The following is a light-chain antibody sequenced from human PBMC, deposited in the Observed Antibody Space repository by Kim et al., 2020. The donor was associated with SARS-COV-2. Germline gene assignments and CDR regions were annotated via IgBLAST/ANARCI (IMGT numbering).Light chain of an antibody. CDR3: HHYKDWPPGDT. CDR1: QSVSNN. Sequence: PGERSTLSRKARQSVSNNLGWYQHKPGQPPKAPIHGASTRATWDPGRVSGSGAGTDFTLTVRSLRSEDFAVYYCHHYKDWPPGDTFGQGTKRE. J-gene: IGKJ2*01. V-gene: IGKV3-15*01. CDR2: GAS.